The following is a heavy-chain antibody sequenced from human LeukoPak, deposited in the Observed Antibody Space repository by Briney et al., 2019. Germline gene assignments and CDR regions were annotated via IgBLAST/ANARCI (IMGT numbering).Heavy chain of an antibody. CDR1: GFTFSSYG. Sequence: GRSLRLSCAASGFTFSSYGMHWVRQAPGKGLEWVAVISYDGSNKYYADSVKGRFTISRDNSKNTLYLQMTSLRAEDTAVYYCAKIWYDSSGCLDYWGQGTLVTVSS. CDR3: AKIWYDSSGCLDY. J-gene: IGHJ4*02. V-gene: IGHV3-30*18. CDR2: ISYDGSNK. D-gene: IGHD3-22*01.